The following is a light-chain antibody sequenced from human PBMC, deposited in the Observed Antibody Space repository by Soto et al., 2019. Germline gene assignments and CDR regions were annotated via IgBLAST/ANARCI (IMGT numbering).Light chain of an antibody. CDR2: EVN. CDR3: TSYAGGNNV. Sequence: QSALTQPPSASRSPGQSVTISCTGTSSDVGAYNFVSWYQQYPGKVPKLMVYEVNKRPSGVPDRFSGSKSGNTASLTVSGLQAEDEADSYCTSYAGGNNVFGTGTKLT. V-gene: IGLV2-8*01. J-gene: IGLJ1*01. CDR1: SSDVGAYNF.